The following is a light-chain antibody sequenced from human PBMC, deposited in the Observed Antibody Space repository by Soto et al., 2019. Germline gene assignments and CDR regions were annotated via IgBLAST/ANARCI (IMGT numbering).Light chain of an antibody. CDR1: QSVSSY. CDR3: QQRANWPHT. J-gene: IGKJ2*01. V-gene: IGKV3-11*01. CDR2: DAS. Sequence: EIVSTQSPATLSLSPGERATLSCRASQSVSSYLAWYQHKPGQAPRLVSYDASKRATGIPARFSGSGSGTDFTLTISSLEPEDSAVYYCQQRANWPHTFGQGTKLEIK.